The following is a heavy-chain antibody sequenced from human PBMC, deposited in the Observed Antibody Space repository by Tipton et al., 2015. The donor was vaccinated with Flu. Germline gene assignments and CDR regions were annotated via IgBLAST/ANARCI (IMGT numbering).Heavy chain of an antibody. Sequence: VQLVQSGAEVKKPGESLEISCTGSRYNFTSYWIGWVRQMSGKGLEWMGIIYPGDSDTRYSPSFQGHVTISADKSINTAYLQWRSLKASDTAMYYCVRPLRTFGYVMVYWGQGTLVTVSS. D-gene: IGHD3-16*01. V-gene: IGHV5-51*01. J-gene: IGHJ4*02. CDR2: IYPGDSDT. CDR1: RYNFTSYW. CDR3: VRPLRTFGYVMVY.